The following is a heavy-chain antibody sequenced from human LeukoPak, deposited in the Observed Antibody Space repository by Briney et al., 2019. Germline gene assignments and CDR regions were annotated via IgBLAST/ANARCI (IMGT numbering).Heavy chain of an antibody. V-gene: IGHV3-23*01. CDR2: ITGGGDIT. CDR3: ARDRRPWYFDL. Sequence: AGSLRLSCAASGFTFSSYAMSWVRQAPGKGLEWVSTITGGGDITKYADSVKGRFTISRDDPKNTLYLQMNSLRADDTAVYYCARDRRPWYFDLWGRGTLVTVSS. D-gene: IGHD6-6*01. J-gene: IGHJ2*01. CDR1: GFTFSSYA.